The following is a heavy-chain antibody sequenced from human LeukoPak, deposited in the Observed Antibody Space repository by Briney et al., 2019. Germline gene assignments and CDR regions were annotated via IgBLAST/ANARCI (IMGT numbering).Heavy chain of an antibody. Sequence: GGSLRLSCAASGFTFSSYGMHWVRQAPGKELEWVAALWYDGSNKNYADSVKGRFTIWRDNSKNTLYLQMNSLRAEDTAVYYCARDGYAVDGFDMWGQGTMVTVSS. CDR1: GFTFSSYG. V-gene: IGHV3-33*01. J-gene: IGHJ3*02. CDR3: ARDGYAVDGFDM. D-gene: IGHD5-18*01. CDR2: LWYDGSNK.